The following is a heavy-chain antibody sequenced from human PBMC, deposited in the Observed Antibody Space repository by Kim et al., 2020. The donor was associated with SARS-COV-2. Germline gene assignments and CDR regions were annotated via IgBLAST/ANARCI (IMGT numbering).Heavy chain of an antibody. D-gene: IGHD5-12*01. CDR2: IIPIFGTA. CDR3: ARASKTSGYSGYDFSYHYYYYYGMDV. V-gene: IGHV1-69*13. J-gene: IGHJ6*02. CDR1: GGTFSSYA. Sequence: SVKVSCKASGGTFSSYAISWVRQAPGQGLEWMGGIIPIFGTANYAQKFQGRVTITADESTSTAYMELSSLRSEDTAVYYCARASKTSGYSGYDFSYHYYYYYGMDVWGQGTTVTVSS.